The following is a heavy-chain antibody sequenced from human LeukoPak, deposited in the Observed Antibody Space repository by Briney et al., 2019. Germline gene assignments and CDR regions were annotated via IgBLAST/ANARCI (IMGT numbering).Heavy chain of an antibody. Sequence: GGSLRLSCTASGFTFSSLDMHWVRQPTGQGLEWVATIGTASDTYYPGSVQGRFTLSRDDAKNSLYLQMNSLTAGDTAVYYCARGPPRGKYYYMDVWGKGTTVTVSS. CDR3: ARGPPRGKYYYMDV. V-gene: IGHV3-13*01. CDR2: IGTASDT. CDR1: GFTFSSLD. J-gene: IGHJ6*03. D-gene: IGHD1-1*01.